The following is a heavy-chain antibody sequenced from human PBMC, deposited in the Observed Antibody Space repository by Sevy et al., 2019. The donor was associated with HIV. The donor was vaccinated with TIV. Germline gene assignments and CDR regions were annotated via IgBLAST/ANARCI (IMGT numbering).Heavy chain of an antibody. CDR3: VKGATSLSWYFDL. CDR2: ISSNGGST. Sequence: GGSLRLSCSASGFTFSSYAMHWVRQAPGKGLEYVSAISSNGGSTHYADSVKGRFTISRDNSKNTLYLQMSSLRAEDTAVYYCVKGATSLSWYFDLWGRDTLVTVSS. D-gene: IGHD5-12*01. J-gene: IGHJ2*01. CDR1: GFTFSSYA. V-gene: IGHV3-64D*06.